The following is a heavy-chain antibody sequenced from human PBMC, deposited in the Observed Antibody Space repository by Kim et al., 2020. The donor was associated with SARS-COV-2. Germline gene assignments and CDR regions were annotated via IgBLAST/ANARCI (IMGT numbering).Heavy chain of an antibody. CDR1: GGSFSGYY. CDR2: INHSGST. CDR3: ARGPKGAGSGWYRTLGSFNWFDP. D-gene: IGHD6-19*01. V-gene: IGHV4-34*01. J-gene: IGHJ5*02. Sequence: SETLSLTCAVYGGSFSGYYWSWIRQPPGKGLEWIGEINHSGSTNYNPSLKSRVTISVDTSKNQFSLKLSSVTAADTAVYYCARGPKGAGSGWYRTLGSFNWFDPWGQGTLVTVSS.